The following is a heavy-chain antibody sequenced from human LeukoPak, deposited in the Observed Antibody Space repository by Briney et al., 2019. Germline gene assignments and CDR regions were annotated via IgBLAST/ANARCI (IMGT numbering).Heavy chain of an antibody. CDR1: GYSVSSSNW. D-gene: IGHD3-3*01. J-gene: IGHJ4*02. Sequence: SDTLSLTCAVSGYSVSSSNWWGWIRQPPGKGLEWIGYIYYSGSTNYNPSLKSRVTISVDTSKNQFSLKLSSVTAADTAVYYCAREYYDFWSGRKHFDYWGQGTLVTVSS. V-gene: IGHV4-28*03. CDR3: AREYYDFWSGRKHFDY. CDR2: IYYSGST.